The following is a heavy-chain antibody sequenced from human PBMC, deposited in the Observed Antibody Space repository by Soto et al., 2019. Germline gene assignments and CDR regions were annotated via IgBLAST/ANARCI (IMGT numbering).Heavy chain of an antibody. CDR3: ARESRYCSGGSCYFLPGIDY. V-gene: IGHV1-69*13. D-gene: IGHD2-15*01. J-gene: IGHJ4*02. Sequence: SVKSSCKSIGYSFISHYMHWVRKAPVKGLERKRGIIPIFGTANYPLKFQCRVTITADESSSTVYMELSSLRSEDTAVYYCARESRYCSGGSCYFLPGIDYWGKGTLVTVSS. CDR1: GYSFISHY. CDR2: IIPIFGTA.